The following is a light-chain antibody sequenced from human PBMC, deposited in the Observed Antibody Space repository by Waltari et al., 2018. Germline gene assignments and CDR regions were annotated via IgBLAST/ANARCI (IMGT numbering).Light chain of an antibody. CDR3: QKYVSLPAT. V-gene: IGKV3-20*01. Sequence: EIVLTQSPGTLSLSPGERATLSCRASQSVGRSLAWYQQKPGQAPRLLIYAASSRATGIPDRFSGGGSGTDFSLTISRLEPEDFAIYYCQKYVSLPATFGQGTKVEIK. CDR2: AAS. CDR1: QSVGRS. J-gene: IGKJ1*01.